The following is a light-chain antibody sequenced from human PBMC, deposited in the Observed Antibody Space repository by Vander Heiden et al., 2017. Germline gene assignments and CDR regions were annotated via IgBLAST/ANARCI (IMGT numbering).Light chain of an antibody. CDR3: HQYGSTPWT. V-gene: IGKV3-20*01. Sequence: EIVLTQSPATLSLSPGERATLSCRASQTFSSSYLGWLQQRPGQPPRLLIFGTDRRATGIPDRFSGSGSETDFTLTISRLEPEDFAVYYCHQYGSTPWTFGQWTKVEMK. CDR2: GTD. CDR1: QTFSSSY. J-gene: IGKJ1*01.